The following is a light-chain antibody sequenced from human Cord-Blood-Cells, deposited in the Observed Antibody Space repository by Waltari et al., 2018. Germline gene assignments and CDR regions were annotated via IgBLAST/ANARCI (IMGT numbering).Light chain of an antibody. CDR2: EVS. J-gene: IGLJ1*01. CDR1: SSAVRGYNY. V-gene: IGLV2-8*01. Sequence: QSPLTQPPSASGSPGQSVTISCTRPSSAVRGYNYLSWYQQHPGKAPKLMIYEVSKRPAGVPYRFSGSKSGNTASLTVSGLQAGEEADYYCSSYAGSNNFVFGSGTKVTVL. CDR3: SSYAGSNNFV.